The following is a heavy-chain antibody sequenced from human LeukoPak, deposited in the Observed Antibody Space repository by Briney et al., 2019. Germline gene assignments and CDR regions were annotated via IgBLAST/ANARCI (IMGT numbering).Heavy chain of an antibody. Sequence: GRSLKLSCAASGFTFSGSAMHWVRQASGKGLEWVGRIRSKANSYATAYAASVKGRFTISRDDSKNTAYLQMNSLKTEDTAVYYCTRVVPAAVGSFDYWGQGTLVTVSS. D-gene: IGHD2-2*01. J-gene: IGHJ4*02. CDR1: GFTFSGSA. V-gene: IGHV3-73*01. CDR3: TRVVPAAVGSFDY. CDR2: IRSKANSYAT.